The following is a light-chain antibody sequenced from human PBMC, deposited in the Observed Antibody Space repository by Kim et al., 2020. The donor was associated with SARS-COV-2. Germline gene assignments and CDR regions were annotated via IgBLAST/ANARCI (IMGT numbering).Light chain of an antibody. Sequence: GKKVNRYCTRSRGRSDENDVQWYQQRPGDVTTTVIYEDEQRPYGVPDRFSGAIDSSSNSASLTSAGLQTDDEADYYCQSYNRSIVVFGGGTQLTVL. CDR1: RGRSDEND. V-gene: IGLV6-57*03. CDR3: QSYNRSIVV. J-gene: IGLJ2*01. CDR2: EDE.